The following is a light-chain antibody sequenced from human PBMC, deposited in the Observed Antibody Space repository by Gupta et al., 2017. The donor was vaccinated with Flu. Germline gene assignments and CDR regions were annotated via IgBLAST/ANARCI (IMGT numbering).Light chain of an antibody. Sequence: SVTISCTGTSSDIGTYNRVSWYQQTPGTAPKLMIYEVSNRPSGVPDRFSASKSGNTASLTISGLQGEDEADYYCTSYTSSYTYVFGTGTKVTVL. CDR1: SSDIGTYNR. CDR3: TSYTSSYTYV. J-gene: IGLJ1*01. CDR2: EVS. V-gene: IGLV2-18*02.